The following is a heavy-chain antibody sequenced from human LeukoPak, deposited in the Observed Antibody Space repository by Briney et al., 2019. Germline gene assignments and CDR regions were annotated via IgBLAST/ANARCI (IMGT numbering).Heavy chain of an antibody. CDR1: GFTFTSYW. CDR2: VSPDGGRA. D-gene: IGHD3-10*01. Sequence: GGSLRLSCAASGFTFTSYWMHWVRQVPGKGLVWIAHVSPDGGRADYADSVKGRFTVSRDNTNHILYLQMNRLTADDTAVYYCARVLSYFGSGSYPAYWGQGTLVTVSS. CDR3: ARVLSYFGSGSYPAY. V-gene: IGHV3-74*01. J-gene: IGHJ4*02.